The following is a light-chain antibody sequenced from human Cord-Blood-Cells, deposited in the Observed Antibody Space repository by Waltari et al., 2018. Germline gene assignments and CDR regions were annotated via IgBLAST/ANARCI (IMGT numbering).Light chain of an antibody. CDR2: EGS. J-gene: IGLJ1*01. CDR1: SSDVGSYNL. Sequence: QSALTQPASVSGSPGQSITIPCTGTSSDVGSYNLVSWYQRHPGKAPNLMIFEGSKRPSWVSNRCSGSKSVNTASLTISGLQAEDEADYYCCSYAGSSTYVFGTGTKVTVL. CDR3: CSYAGSSTYV. V-gene: IGLV2-23*01.